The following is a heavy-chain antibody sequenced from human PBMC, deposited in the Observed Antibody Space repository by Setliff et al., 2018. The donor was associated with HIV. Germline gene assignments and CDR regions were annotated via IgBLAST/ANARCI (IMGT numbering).Heavy chain of an antibody. Sequence: SETLSLTCTVSGGSMTGYFWNWIRQSPGKGLEWIGYIYYNGDTNYNPTLNSRGTISVDTSKNQLSLKLTSVTAADTAVYFCARNYSPSGYSSAVDYWGQGTPVTVSS. CDR1: GGSMTGYF. J-gene: IGHJ4*02. CDR2: IYYNGDT. V-gene: IGHV4-59*08. CDR3: ARNYSPSGYSSAVDY. D-gene: IGHD5-12*01.